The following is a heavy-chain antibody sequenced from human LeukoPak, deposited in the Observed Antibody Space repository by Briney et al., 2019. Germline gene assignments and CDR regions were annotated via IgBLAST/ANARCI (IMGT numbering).Heavy chain of an antibody. V-gene: IGHV4-59*01. D-gene: IGHD2-2*01. J-gene: IGHJ4*02. CDR2: IYYSRST. CDR3: ARFTVPAAIIDY. CDR1: GGSISSYY. Sequence: SETLSLTCTVSGGSISSYYWSWIRQPPGKGLEWIGYIYYSRSTNYNPSLKSRVTISVDTSKNQFSLKLSSVTAADTAVYYCARFTVPAAIIDYWGQGTLVTVSS.